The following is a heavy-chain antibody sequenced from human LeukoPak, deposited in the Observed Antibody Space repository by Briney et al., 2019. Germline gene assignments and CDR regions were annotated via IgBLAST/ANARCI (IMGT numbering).Heavy chain of an antibody. CDR1: GFTFSSYA. CDR3: ARSGPAYGSGSYFYYYYGMDV. J-gene: IGHJ6*02. CDR2: ISYDGSNK. Sequence: GGSLRLSCAASGFTFSSYAMHWVCQAPGKGLEWVAVISYDGSNKYYADSVKGRFTISRDNSKNTLYLQMNSLRAEDTAVYYCARSGPAYGSGSYFYYYYGMDVWGQGTTVTVSS. D-gene: IGHD3-10*01. V-gene: IGHV3-30*04.